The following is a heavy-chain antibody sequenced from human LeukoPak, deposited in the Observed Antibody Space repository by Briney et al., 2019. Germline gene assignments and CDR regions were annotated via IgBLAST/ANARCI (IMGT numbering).Heavy chain of an antibody. CDR1: GFTFSTYA. J-gene: IGHJ4*02. Sequence: PGGSLRLSXAASGFTFSTYAMSWVRQAPGKGLEWVSGIRGSGGATYYADSVKGRFTISRDNSKNTLYLQMNSLRAEDTAVYYCAKDDLGFGKLGYWGQRTLVTVSS. V-gene: IGHV3-23*01. D-gene: IGHD3-10*01. CDR3: AKDDLGFGKLGY. CDR2: IRGSGGAT.